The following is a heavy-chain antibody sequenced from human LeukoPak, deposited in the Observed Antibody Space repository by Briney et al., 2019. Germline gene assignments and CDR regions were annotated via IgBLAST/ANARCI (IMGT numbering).Heavy chain of an antibody. Sequence: HPGGSLRLSCAASGFTFSSYAMHWVRQAPGKGLEWVAVISYDGSNKYYADSVKGRFTISRDNSKNTLYLQMNSLRAEDTAVYYCASGGYYDFWSGYPVKFDYWGQGTLVTVSS. D-gene: IGHD3-3*01. CDR2: ISYDGSNK. CDR1: GFTFSSYA. CDR3: ASGGYYDFWSGYPVKFDY. V-gene: IGHV3-30-3*01. J-gene: IGHJ4*02.